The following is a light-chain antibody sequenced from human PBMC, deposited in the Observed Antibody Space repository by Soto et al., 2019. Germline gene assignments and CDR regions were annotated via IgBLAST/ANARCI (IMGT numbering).Light chain of an antibody. J-gene: IGLJ1*01. CDR2: DVS. CDR1: SSDIGSYNY. V-gene: IGLV2-14*01. CDR3: CSYTSTRTYV. Sequence: QSALTQPASVSGSPGQSITISCTGTSSDIGSYNYVSWYQQHPGKAPKLMTYDVSNRPSGASDRFSGSKSGNTASLTISGFQAEDEADYYCCSYTSTRTYVFGSGTKLTVL.